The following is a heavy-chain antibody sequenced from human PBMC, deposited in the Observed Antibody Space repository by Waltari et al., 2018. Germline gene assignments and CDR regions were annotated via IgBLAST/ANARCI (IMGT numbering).Heavy chain of an antibody. J-gene: IGHJ5*02. D-gene: IGHD3-22*01. CDR3: ARQVVGYYYDSSGYAAGWFDP. CDR1: GYSISSGYY. V-gene: IGHV4-38-2*01. CDR2: IYHSGST. Sequence: QVQLQESGPGLVKPSETLSLTCAVSGYSISSGYYWGWIRQPPGKGLEWIGSIYHSGSTYSNPSLKSRVTISVDTSKNQFSLKLSSVTAADTAVYYCARQVVGYYYDSSGYAAGWFDPWGQGTLVTVSS.